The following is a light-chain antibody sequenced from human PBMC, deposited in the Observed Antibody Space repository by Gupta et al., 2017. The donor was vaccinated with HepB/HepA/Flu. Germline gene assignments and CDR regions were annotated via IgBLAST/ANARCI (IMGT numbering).Light chain of an antibody. Sequence: QSALTQPPSASGSPGQSVTTSCTGTSSDVGGYNYVSWYQQHPGKAPRLMISEVSKRPSGVPDRFSGSKSGNTASLTVSGLQTEDEADYYCSSYAGTNHYVFGTGTKVTVL. CDR3: SSYAGTNHYV. J-gene: IGLJ1*01. CDR1: SSDVGGYNY. CDR2: EVS. V-gene: IGLV2-8*01.